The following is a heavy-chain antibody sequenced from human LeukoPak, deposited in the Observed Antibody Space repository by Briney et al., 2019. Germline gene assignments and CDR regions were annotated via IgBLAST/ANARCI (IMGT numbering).Heavy chain of an antibody. J-gene: IGHJ4*02. D-gene: IGHD1-26*01. V-gene: IGHV4-39*01. CDR2: IYYTGST. CDR3: ARHPRGSYPYYFDC. Sequence: SETLSLTCTVSGGSISSSSYCWGCTRQPPGKGLEWIGSIYYTGSTYYNPSLKSRVTIPVDTSKNQFSLKLTSVTAADTAVYYCARHPRGSYPYYFDCWGQGTLVTVS. CDR1: GGSISSSSYC.